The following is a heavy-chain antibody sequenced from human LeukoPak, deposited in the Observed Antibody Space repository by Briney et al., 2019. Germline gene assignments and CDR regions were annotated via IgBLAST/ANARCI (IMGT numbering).Heavy chain of an antibody. J-gene: IGHJ3*02. CDR1: GGSISSYY. CDR3: ARKCSTSCYDGDAFDI. Sequence: SETLSLTCTVSGGSISSYYWSWLRQPAGKGLEWIGRIYTSGSTNYNPSLKSRVTVSVDTSKNQFSLKLSSVTAADTAVYYCARKCSTSCYDGDAFDIWGQGTMVTVSS. D-gene: IGHD2-2*01. V-gene: IGHV4-4*07. CDR2: IYTSGST.